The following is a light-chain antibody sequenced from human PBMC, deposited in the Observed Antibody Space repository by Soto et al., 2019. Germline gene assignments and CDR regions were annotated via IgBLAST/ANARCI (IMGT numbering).Light chain of an antibody. V-gene: IGKV3-11*01. J-gene: IGKJ5*01. CDR1: QSFRGL. CDR3: QQRHMWPIT. CDR2: DAY. Sequence: EVVLTQSPVTLSLSPGERATLSCRASQSFRGLLAWYQQKPGQAPRLLIYDAYNRATGIPPRFNGSGSGTDFTLTISSLEPEDSAVYYCQQRHMWPITFGQGIRLEIK.